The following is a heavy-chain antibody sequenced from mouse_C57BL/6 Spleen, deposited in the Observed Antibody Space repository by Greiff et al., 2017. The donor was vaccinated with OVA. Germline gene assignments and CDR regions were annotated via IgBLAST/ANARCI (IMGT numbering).Heavy chain of an antibody. CDR3: TRGPLDSSGYDYFDY. V-gene: IGHV5-9-1*02. J-gene: IGHJ2*01. D-gene: IGHD3-2*02. CDR2: ISSGGDYI. CDR1: GFTFSSYA. Sequence: EVKLMESGAGLVKPGGSLKLSCAASGFTFSSYAMSWVRQTPEKRLEWVAYISSGGDYIYSADTVKGRFTISRDNARHTLYLQMSSLKSEDTAMYYCTRGPLDSSGYDYFDYWGQGTTLTVSS.